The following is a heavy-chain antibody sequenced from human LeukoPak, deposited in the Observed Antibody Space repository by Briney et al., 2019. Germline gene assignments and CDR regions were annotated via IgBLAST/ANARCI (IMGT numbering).Heavy chain of an antibody. CDR2: ISYDGSNK. Sequence: GGSLRLSCAAPGFTFSSYGMHWVRQAPGKGLEWVAVISYDGSNKYYADSVKGRFTISRDNSKNTLYLQMNSLRAEDTAVYYCAKDGWRELDYWGQGTLVTVSS. CDR3: AKDGWRELDY. D-gene: IGHD6-19*01. CDR1: GFTFSSYG. V-gene: IGHV3-30*18. J-gene: IGHJ4*02.